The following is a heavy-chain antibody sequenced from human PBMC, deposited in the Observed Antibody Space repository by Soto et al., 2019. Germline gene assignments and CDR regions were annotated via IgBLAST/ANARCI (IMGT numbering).Heavy chain of an antibody. D-gene: IGHD3-16*01. CDR2: INPNNGGT. V-gene: IGHV1-2*04. CDR1: GYTFTNHY. CDR3: ARDKKEGDLRFHYGLDV. Sequence: QGQLVQSGAEVKKPGASVKVSCKSSGYTFTNHYVHWVRQAPGQGLEWMGWINPNNGGTNYAQKFQGWVTMTRATSISTVYMELSRLTSDDTAVYYCARDKKEGDLRFHYGLDVWGQGTTVIVSS. J-gene: IGHJ6*02.